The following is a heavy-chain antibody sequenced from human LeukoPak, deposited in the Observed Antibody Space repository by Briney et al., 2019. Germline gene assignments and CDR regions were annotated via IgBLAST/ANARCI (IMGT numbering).Heavy chain of an antibody. D-gene: IGHD6-19*01. CDR2: INPRGVST. CDR1: GYTFTNYH. CDR3: ARDFTVDGTGGFDY. V-gene: IGHV1-46*01. J-gene: IGHJ4*02. Sequence: ASVKVSCKASGYTFTNYHMNWVQQAPGQGLEWMGIINPRGVSTSYAQRFQGRVTMTGDTSTSTVYMELSSLRSEDTAVYYCARDFTVDGTGGFDYWGQGTLVTVSS.